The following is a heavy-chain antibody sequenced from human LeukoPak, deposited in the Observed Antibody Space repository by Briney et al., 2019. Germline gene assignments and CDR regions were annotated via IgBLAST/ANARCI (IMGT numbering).Heavy chain of an antibody. CDR1: GYTFTNHG. V-gene: IGHV1-18*01. CDR2: ISAYNGNT. D-gene: IGHD6-13*01. J-gene: IGHJ4*02. Sequence: GASVKVSCKASGYTFTNHGITWVRQAPGQGPEWMGWISAYNGNTNYAQHLQGRVTMNTDTSTTTAYMELRSLTSADTAVYYCARTYSSYFSSSEFDYWGQGTLVTVSS. CDR3: ARTYSSYFSSSEFDY.